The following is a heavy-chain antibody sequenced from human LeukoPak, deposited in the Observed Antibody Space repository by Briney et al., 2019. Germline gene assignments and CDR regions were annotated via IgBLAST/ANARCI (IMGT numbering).Heavy chain of an antibody. CDR1: GYTFTSYG. CDR2: ISAYNGNT. CDR3: ARYRYDILTGYYPSLDY. Sequence: ASVKVSCKASGYTFTSYGISWVRQAPGQGLEWMGWISAYNGNTNYAQKLQGRVTMTTDTSTNTAYMELRSLRSDDTAVYYCARYRYDILTGYYPSLDYWGQGTLVTVSS. V-gene: IGHV1-18*01. D-gene: IGHD3-9*01. J-gene: IGHJ4*02.